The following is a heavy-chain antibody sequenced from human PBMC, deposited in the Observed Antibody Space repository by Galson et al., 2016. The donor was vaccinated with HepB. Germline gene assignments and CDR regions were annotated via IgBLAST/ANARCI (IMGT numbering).Heavy chain of an antibody. CDR2: IYYNGHT. D-gene: IGHD4-23*01. Sequence: SETLSLTCAVSGVSISSYYWSWIRQPPGKGLEWIGYIYYNGHTNYNSSLQSRVTISVDTSTNHFSLNLTSVTAADTAVYYCARDRGNLGSDLWGRGTLVTVSS. CDR1: GVSISSYY. J-gene: IGHJ2*01. V-gene: IGHV4-59*01. CDR3: ARDRGNLGSDL.